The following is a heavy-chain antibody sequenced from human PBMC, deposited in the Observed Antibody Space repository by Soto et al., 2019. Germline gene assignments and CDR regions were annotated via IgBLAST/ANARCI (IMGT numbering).Heavy chain of an antibody. J-gene: IGHJ4*02. Sequence: EVQLVESGGGLVQPGGSLRLSCAASGFTFSSYWMSWVRQAPGKGLEWVANIKEDGSEKYYVDSVKGRFTISRDNAKNSLYLQMNSMRDEETAVYCCARDWVSDGDGLSFDYWGQGALVTVSS. CDR3: ARDWVSDGDGLSFDY. CDR1: GFTFSSYW. CDR2: IKEDGSEK. V-gene: IGHV3-7*01. D-gene: IGHD4-17*01.